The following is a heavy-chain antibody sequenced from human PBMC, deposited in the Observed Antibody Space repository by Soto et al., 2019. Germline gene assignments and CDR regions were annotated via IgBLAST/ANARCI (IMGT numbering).Heavy chain of an antibody. D-gene: IGHD3-22*01. CDR3: ASDVPYYYDSSGYLGY. V-gene: IGHV4-39*07. CDR2: VYYGGRS. Sequence: SETLSLTCTVSSAPVSSTTYTWGWIRQPPGKGLEWVASVYYGGRSYYNPTLNSRVTISVDTSKNQFSLKLSSVTAADTAVYYCASDVPYYYDSSGYLGYWGQGALVT. CDR1: SAPVSSTTYT. J-gene: IGHJ4*02.